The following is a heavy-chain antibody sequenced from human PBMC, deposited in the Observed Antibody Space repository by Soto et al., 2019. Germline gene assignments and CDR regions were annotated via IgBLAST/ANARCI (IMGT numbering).Heavy chain of an antibody. V-gene: IGHV1-69*02. Sequence: QVHLVQSGAEVKKPGSSVKVSCKAAGGIFSTYTLIWVRQAPGQGLEWMGRIIPMLTVRNSAQKFQGRVTLTADKSTSTAFMELTSLRSDATAVYYCSIGSWSAETFDVWGQGTMVTVSS. J-gene: IGHJ3*01. CDR1: GGIFSTYT. CDR3: SIGSWSAETFDV. D-gene: IGHD2-2*01. CDR2: IIPMLTVR.